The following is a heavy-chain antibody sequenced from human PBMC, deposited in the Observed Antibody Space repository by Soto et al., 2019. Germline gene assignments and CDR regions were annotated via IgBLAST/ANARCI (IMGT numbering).Heavy chain of an antibody. V-gene: IGHV1-2*04. Sequence: ASVKVSCKASGYTFTGYYMHWVRQAPGQGLEWMGWINPNSGGTNYAQKFQGWVTMTRDTSISTAYMELSRLRSDDTAVYYCARDNYYDSSGYYPPYYYGMDVWGQGTTVTVSS. CDR1: GYTFTGYY. D-gene: IGHD3-22*01. CDR2: INPNSGGT. CDR3: ARDNYYDSSGYYPPYYYGMDV. J-gene: IGHJ6*02.